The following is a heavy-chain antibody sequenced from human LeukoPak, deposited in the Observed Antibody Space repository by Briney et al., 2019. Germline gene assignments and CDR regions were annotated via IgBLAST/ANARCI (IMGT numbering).Heavy chain of an antibody. J-gene: IGHJ4*02. Sequence: ASVKVSCKASGYTFTSYNMHWVRQAPGQGLEWMGWINPNSGGTNYAQKFQGRVTMTRDTSISTAYMELSRLRSDDTAVYYSARDRRIAAAGTARRDYWGQGTLVTVSS. V-gene: IGHV1-2*02. D-gene: IGHD6-13*01. CDR3: ARDRRIAAAGTARRDY. CDR2: INPNSGGT. CDR1: GYTFTSYN.